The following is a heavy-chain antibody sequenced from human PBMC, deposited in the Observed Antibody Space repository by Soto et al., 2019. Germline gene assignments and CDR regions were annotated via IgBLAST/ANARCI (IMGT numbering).Heavy chain of an antibody. D-gene: IGHD2-15*01. J-gene: IGHJ3*02. Sequence: GGSLRLSCAASGFTFSSYSMNWVRQAPGKGLEWVSSISSSSSYIYYAYSVKGRFTISRDNAKNSLYLQMNRLRAEDTAVYYCTREGTIVVVVAAHPDAFDIWGQGTMVTVSS. V-gene: IGHV3-21*01. CDR3: TREGTIVVVVAAHPDAFDI. CDR2: ISSSSSYI. CDR1: GFTFSSYS.